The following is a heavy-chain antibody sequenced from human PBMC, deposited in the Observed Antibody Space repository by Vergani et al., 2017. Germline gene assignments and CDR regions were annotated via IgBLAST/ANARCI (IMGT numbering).Heavy chain of an antibody. Sequence: EVQLVQSGAEVKKPGESLNISFKGSGYSFTSYWIGWVRQMPGKGLEWMGIIYPGDSDTRYSPSFQGQVTISADKSISTAYLQWSSLKASDTAMYYCARRVGYGDYGGRWFDPWGQGTLVTVSS. CDR1: GYSFTSYW. V-gene: IGHV5-51*03. CDR3: ARRVGYGDYGGRWFDP. CDR2: IYPGDSDT. D-gene: IGHD4-23*01. J-gene: IGHJ5*02.